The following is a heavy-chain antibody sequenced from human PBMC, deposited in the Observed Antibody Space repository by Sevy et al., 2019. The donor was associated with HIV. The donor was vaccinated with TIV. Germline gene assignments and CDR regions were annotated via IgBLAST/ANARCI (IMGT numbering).Heavy chain of an antibody. V-gene: IGHV4-59*01. J-gene: IGHJ4*02. D-gene: IGHD3-16*01. CDR3: ARGGGGHAFDY. CDR1: GGSMSTYY. Sequence: SETLSLTCTVSGGSMSTYYWSWIRQPPGKGLEWIGYIYYSGSTNYNPSLKSRVTISVDTSKNQFSLKLSSVTAADTAVYYGARGGGGHAFDYWVQGTLVTVSS. CDR2: IYYSGST.